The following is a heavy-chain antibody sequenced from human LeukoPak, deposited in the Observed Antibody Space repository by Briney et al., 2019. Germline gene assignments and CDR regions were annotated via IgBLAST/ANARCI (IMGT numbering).Heavy chain of an antibody. J-gene: IGHJ3*02. CDR1: GYTFTGYY. D-gene: IGHD6-25*01. V-gene: IGHV1-2*04. CDR3: AREGGLSGNDAFDI. CDR2: INPNSGGT. Sequence: GASVKVSCKASGYTFTGYYMHWVRQAPGQGLEWMGWINPNSGGTNYAQKFQGWVTMTRDTSISTAYMELSRLRSDDTAVYYCAREGGLSGNDAFDIWGQGTMVTVSS.